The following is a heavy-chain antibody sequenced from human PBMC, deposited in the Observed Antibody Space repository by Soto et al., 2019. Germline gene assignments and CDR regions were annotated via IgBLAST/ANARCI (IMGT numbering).Heavy chain of an antibody. J-gene: IGHJ3*02. V-gene: IGHV3-21*01. CDR3: ARDSRLSYDSSGYYHYYYPTDAFDI. D-gene: IGHD3-22*01. Sequence: PGGSLRLPCAASGFTFSSNSMNWVRQAPGKGLEWVSSISSSSSYIYYADSVKGRFTISRDNAKNSLYLQMNSLRAEDTAVYYCARDSRLSYDSSGYYHYYYPTDAFDIWGQGTMVTVSS. CDR1: GFTFSSNS. CDR2: ISSSSSYI.